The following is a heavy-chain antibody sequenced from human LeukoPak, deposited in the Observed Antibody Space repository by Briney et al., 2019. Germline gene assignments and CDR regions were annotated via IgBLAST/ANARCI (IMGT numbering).Heavy chain of an antibody. CDR1: GYTFTSYA. CDR3: ARSSRSYYYYYMDV. V-gene: IGHV1-69*13. J-gene: IGHJ6*03. Sequence: GASVKVSCKASGYTFTSYAMNWVRQAPGQGLEWMGGIIPILGTRNYAQKFQGRVTITADESTSTAYMELSSLRSEDTAVYFCARSSRSYYYYYMDVWGKGTTVTISS. CDR2: IIPILGTR.